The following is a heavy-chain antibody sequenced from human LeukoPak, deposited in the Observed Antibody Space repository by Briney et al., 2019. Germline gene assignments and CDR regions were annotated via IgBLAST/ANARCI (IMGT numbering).Heavy chain of an antibody. J-gene: IGHJ4*02. CDR2: IYTSGST. CDR1: GGSISSGSYY. Sequence: SETLSLTCTVSGGSISSGSYYWSWIRQPAGTGLEWIGRIYTSGSTNYNPSLKSRVTISVDTSKNQFSLKLNSVTAADTAVYYCARESGFGSGYYFDYWGQGTLVTVSS. V-gene: IGHV4-61*02. D-gene: IGHD3-3*01. CDR3: ARESGFGSGYYFDY.